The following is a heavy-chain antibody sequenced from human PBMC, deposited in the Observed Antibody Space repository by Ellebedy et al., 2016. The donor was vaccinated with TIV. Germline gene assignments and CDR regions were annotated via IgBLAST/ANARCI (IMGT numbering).Heavy chain of an antibody. CDR1: GGSIKNGDYY. CDR2: IYYSGST. J-gene: IGHJ4*02. D-gene: IGHD2-2*01. Sequence: SETLSLXXTVSGGSIKNGDYYWSWIRQPPGRGLEWIGHIYYSGSTFYSPSLKGRVTMSIDTSKNQFSLRLTSVTAADTAVYYCARDHRRLICTSSSCYSHWGQGTLVTVSS. CDR3: ARDHRRLICTSSSCYSH. V-gene: IGHV4-30-4*01.